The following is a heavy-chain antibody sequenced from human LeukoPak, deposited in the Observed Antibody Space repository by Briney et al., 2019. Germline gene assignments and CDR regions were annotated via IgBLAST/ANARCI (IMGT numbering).Heavy chain of an antibody. CDR1: GFTFSDYY. V-gene: IGHV3-23*01. CDR2: ISGSGGST. Sequence: PGGSLRLSCAASGFTFSDYYMSWIRQAPGKGLEWVSAISGSGGSTYYADSVKGRFTISRDNSKNTLYLQMNSLRAEDTAVYYCAKDLVAFDSGTYYPFDYWGQGTLVPVSS. D-gene: IGHD3-10*01. J-gene: IGHJ4*02. CDR3: AKDLVAFDSGTYYPFDY.